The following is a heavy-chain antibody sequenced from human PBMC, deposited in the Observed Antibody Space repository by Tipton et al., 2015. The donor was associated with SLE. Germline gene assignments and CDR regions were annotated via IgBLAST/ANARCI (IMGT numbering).Heavy chain of an antibody. CDR3: ARDEGEITMVRGTIIKGVYYYYGMDV. CDR1: GGTFNNYA. V-gene: IGHV1-69*01. Sequence: QSGAEVKKPGSSVKVSCKASGGTFNNYAINWVRQAPGQGLEWMGGIIPIFRTARYAQKFQGRVTITADEFTNTVYMELSSLRSEDTAVYYCARDEGEITMVRGTIIKGVYYYYGMDVWGQGTTVAVSS. CDR2: IIPIFRTA. D-gene: IGHD3-10*01. J-gene: IGHJ6*02.